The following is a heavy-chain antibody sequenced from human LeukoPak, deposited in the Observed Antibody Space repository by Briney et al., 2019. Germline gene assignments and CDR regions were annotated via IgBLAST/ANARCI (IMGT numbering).Heavy chain of an antibody. CDR1: GFTFSDYW. D-gene: IGHD1-26*01. V-gene: IGHV3-7*01. J-gene: IGHJ4*02. Sequence: GGSLRLSCVVSGFTFSDYWMSWVRQAPEKGPEWVANIKQDGGESYYVDSVKGRFTISRDHAKNLLYLQMDSLRVEDTAIYYCARDKIVGPTTLDFWGQGTLVTVSS. CDR3: ARDKIVGPTTLDF. CDR2: IKQDGGES.